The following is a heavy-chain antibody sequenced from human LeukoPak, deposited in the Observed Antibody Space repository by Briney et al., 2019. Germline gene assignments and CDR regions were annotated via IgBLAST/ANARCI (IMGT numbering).Heavy chain of an antibody. CDR1: GFTFDDYA. D-gene: IGHD6-19*01. Sequence: GGSLRLSCAASGFTFDDYAMHWVRQAPGKGLEWVSGISWNSGSIGHADSVKGRFTISRDNAKNSLYLQMNSLRAEDTALYYCAKVAPGYSSGWYVGRNYFDYWGQGTLVTVSS. CDR2: ISWNSGSI. CDR3: AKVAPGYSSGWYVGRNYFDY. J-gene: IGHJ4*02. V-gene: IGHV3-9*01.